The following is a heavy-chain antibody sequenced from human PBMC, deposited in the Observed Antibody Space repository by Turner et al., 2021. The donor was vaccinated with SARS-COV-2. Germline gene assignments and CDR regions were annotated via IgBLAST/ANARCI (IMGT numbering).Heavy chain of an antibody. CDR2: IGIGGSP. D-gene: IGHD5-18*01. V-gene: IGHV3-66*04. Sequence: ELQLVHPGGGWVQSGESLKISGAASEFTVISKYMSWVRQAPGKGLGWVSVIGIGGSPYYADSVKGRFTISRDNSKNRLYPQMHSVGAEDPAVYNCARQLWLRGGFDSRGQGTLVNVSS. J-gene: IGHJ4*02. CDR3: ARQLWLRGGFDS. CDR1: EFTVISKY.